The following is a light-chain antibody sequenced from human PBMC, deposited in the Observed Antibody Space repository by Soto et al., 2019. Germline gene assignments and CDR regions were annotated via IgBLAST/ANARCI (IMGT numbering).Light chain of an antibody. J-gene: IGKJ1*01. V-gene: IGKV4-1*01. Sequence: DIVMNQSPDSLAVSLGERATINCKSSQSVLYRSNNKNYLAWYQQKPGQPPKLLIYWASTRESGVPDRFSGSGSGTDFTLTISSLQAEDVAVYYCHQYYSTPWTFGQGTKVEIK. CDR2: WAS. CDR1: QSVLYRSNNKNY. CDR3: HQYYSTPWT.